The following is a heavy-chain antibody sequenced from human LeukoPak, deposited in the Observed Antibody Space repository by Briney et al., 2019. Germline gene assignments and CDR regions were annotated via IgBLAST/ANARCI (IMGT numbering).Heavy chain of an antibody. CDR1: GFTFSSYA. J-gene: IGHJ4*02. V-gene: IGHV3-23*01. CDR3: AKDGVRNYFEY. Sequence: GGSLRLSCAASGFTFSSYAMSWVRQAPGKGLEWVSAINGSGYSTYYADSVKGRFTISRDNSKTTLYLQMNSLRAEDTAVYYCAKDGVRNYFEYWGQGTLVTVSS. D-gene: IGHD3-16*01. CDR2: INGSGYST.